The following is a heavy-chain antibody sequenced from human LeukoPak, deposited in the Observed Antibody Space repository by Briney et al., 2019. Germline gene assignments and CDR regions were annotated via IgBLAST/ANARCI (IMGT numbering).Heavy chain of an antibody. J-gene: IGHJ4*02. V-gene: IGHV3-30*18. Sequence: GRSLRLSCAASGFTFSSYGMHWVRQAPGKGLEWVAVISYDGSNKYYADSVKGRFTISRDNSKNTLYLQMNSLRAEDTAVCYCAKDLQGYFDYWGQGTLVTVSS. CDR1: GFTFSSYG. CDR2: ISYDGSNK. CDR3: AKDLQGYFDY.